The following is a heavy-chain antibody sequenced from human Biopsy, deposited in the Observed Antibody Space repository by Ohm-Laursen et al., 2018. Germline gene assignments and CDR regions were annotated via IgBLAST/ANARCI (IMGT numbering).Heavy chain of an antibody. CDR2: IYAGETT. CDR3: AREFTYNYGAKGALDI. J-gene: IGHJ3*02. Sequence: SDTLSLTCTVSGGSLSGYSWNWIRQPAGKGLEWIGRIYAGETTHFNPSLRSRLIMSVDTSRNQFSLRLSSVTAADTAIYYCAREFTYNYGAKGALDIWGQGTKVTVSS. CDR1: GGSLSGYS. V-gene: IGHV4-4*07. D-gene: IGHD4/OR15-4a*01.